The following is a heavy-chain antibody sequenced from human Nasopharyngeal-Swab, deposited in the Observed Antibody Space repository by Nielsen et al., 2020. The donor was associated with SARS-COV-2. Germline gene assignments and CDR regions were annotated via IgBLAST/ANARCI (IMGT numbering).Heavy chain of an antibody. J-gene: IGHJ3*02. CDR1: GYTFTSYY. CDR3: ARGRITGTTLWSPKANDAFDI. Sequence: ASVKVSCKASGYTFTSYYMHWVRQAPGQGLEWMGIINPSGGSKSYAQKFQGRVTMTRDTSTSTVYMELSSLRSEDTAVYYCARGRITGTTLWSPKANDAFDIWGQGTMVTVSS. D-gene: IGHD1-7*01. V-gene: IGHV1-46*01. CDR2: INPSGGSK.